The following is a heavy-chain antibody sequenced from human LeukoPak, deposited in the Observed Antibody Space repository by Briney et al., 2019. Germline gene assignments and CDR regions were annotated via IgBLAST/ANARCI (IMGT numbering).Heavy chain of an antibody. V-gene: IGHV3-23*01. CDR2: ISGTGGST. J-gene: IGHJ2*01. CDR3: ATRPTVGGTTNWYFDL. CDR1: GFTFGNYA. Sequence: PGGSLRLSCAASGFTFGNYAMSWVRRAPGKGLEWISAISGTGGSTYYRDSVKGRFTISRDNSKNTLYLQMNSLRGEDTAVYYCATRPTVGGTTNWYFDLWGRGTPVTVSS. D-gene: IGHD6-19*01.